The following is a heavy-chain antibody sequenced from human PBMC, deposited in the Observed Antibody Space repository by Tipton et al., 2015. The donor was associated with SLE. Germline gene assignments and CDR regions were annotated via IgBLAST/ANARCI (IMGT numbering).Heavy chain of an antibody. CDR1: GFTFSSYS. CDR3: ARGAGSTAFFDY. J-gene: IGHJ4*02. V-gene: IGHV3-23*01. CDR2: ISGSGGST. Sequence: SLRLSCAASGFTFSSYSMNWVRQAPGKGLEWVSAISGSGGSTYYADSVKGRFTISRDNSKNTLYLQMNSLRAEDTAVYYCARGAGSTAFFDYWGQGTLVTVSS. D-gene: IGHD6-19*01.